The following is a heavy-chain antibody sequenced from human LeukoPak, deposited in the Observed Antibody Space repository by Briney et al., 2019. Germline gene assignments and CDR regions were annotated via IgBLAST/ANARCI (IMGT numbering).Heavy chain of an antibody. CDR1: GFTFSDYW. CDR3: AQRGIYCVFDY. CDR2: IKQDGSEK. V-gene: IGHV3-7*03. D-gene: IGHD3-10*01. J-gene: IGHJ4*02. Sequence: GGSLRLSCAASGFTFSDYWMTWVRQAPGKGLEWVANIKQDGSEKYYVDSVEGRFTISRDNAKNSLYLQMNSLRAGDTAVYYCAQRGIYCVFDYWGQGTLVTVSS.